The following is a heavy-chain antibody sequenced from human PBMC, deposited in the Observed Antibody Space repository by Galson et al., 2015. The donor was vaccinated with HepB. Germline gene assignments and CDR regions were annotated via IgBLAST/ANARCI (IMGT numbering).Heavy chain of an antibody. V-gene: IGHV1-18*01. J-gene: IGHJ6*02. CDR3: ARASRPELQRENYFSYGMDV. CDR2: ISGYNGNT. Sequence: SVKVSCKASGYSFISYGITWVRQAPGQGLQWMGWISGYNGNTNYAAKFQGRVTMTTDTSTSTASMELRNLRSDDTAVYYCARASRPELQRENYFSYGMDVWLQGTAI. CDR1: GYSFISYG. D-gene: IGHD1-1*01.